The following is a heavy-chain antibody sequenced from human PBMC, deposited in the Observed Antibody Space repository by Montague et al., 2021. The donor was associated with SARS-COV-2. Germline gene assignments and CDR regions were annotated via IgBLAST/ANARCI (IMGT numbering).Heavy chain of an antibody. CDR3: ARHPAVPGSAYVFDF. CDR1: GASISSGYLY. CDR2: IHDSGNS. J-gene: IGHJ5*01. Sequence: SETLSLTCTVSGASISSGYLYWIWIRPRPGKGWIWYGSIHDSGNSYYNPSLKSRVTIAADTSRNQFSLKLSSVTAAATAMYYCARHPAVPGSAYVFDFWGQGTLVTVSS. V-gene: IGHV4-39*01. D-gene: IGHD3-10*01.